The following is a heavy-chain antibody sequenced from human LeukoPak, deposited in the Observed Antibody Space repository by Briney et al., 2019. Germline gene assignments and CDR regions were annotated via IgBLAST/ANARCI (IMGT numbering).Heavy chain of an antibody. V-gene: IGHV4-59*01. CDR3: ARDSLIPGGDRVRAFDI. CDR1: GVSISSYY. D-gene: IGHD2-21*02. J-gene: IGHJ3*02. Sequence: SETLSLTCTVSGVSISSYYWRWIRQPPGKGLEWIAYIYYSGSTNYNASLKSRVTISIDTSKNQFSLKLSSVTAADTAVYYCARDSLIPGGDRVRAFDIWGQGTMVTVSS. CDR2: IYYSGST.